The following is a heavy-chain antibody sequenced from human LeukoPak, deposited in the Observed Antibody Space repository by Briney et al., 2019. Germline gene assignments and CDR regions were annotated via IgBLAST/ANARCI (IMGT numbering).Heavy chain of an antibody. CDR3: ARHEGPHHYDSSGYFVDY. Sequence: SETLSLTCTVSGGSISSSSYYWGWIRQPPGKGLEWIGSIYYSGSTYYNPSLKSRVTISVDTSKNQFSLKLSSVTAADTAVYYCARHEGPHHYDSSGYFVDYWGQGTLVTVSS. D-gene: IGHD3-22*01. CDR1: GGSISSSSYY. V-gene: IGHV4-39*01. J-gene: IGHJ4*02. CDR2: IYYSGST.